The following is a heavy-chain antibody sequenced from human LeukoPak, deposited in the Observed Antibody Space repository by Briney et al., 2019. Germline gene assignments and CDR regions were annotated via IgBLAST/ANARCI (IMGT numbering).Heavy chain of an antibody. Sequence: ASVKVSCKASGGTFSSYAISWVRQAPGQGLEWMGGIIPIFGTANYAQKLQGRVTMTTDTSTSTAYMELRSLRSDDTAVYYCARDSVVVVPAAIGPWGQGTLVTVSS. D-gene: IGHD2-2*01. CDR3: ARDSVVVVPAAIGP. CDR1: GGTFSSYA. V-gene: IGHV1-69*05. J-gene: IGHJ5*02. CDR2: IIPIFGTA.